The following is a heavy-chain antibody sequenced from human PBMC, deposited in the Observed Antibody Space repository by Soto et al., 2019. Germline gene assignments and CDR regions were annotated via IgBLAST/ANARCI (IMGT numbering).Heavy chain of an antibody. Sequence: QVQLVQSGAEVKKPGSSVKVSCKTSGGTFSSYAINWVRQVPGQGLEWMGGLIPVLVTINYAKKFQDRVKITADESKIPGYREVNSLISDDTAVYFCAATSGFPYYVAHCGQGTPVTVSS. CDR3: AATSGFPYYVAH. CDR2: LIPVLVTI. D-gene: IGHD3-3*01. V-gene: IGHV1-69*01. CDR1: GGTFSSYA. J-gene: IGHJ1*01.